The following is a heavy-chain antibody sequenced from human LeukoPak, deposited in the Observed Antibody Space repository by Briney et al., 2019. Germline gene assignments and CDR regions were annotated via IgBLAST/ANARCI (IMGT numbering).Heavy chain of an antibody. CDR2: IYTSGST. V-gene: IGHV4-61*09. Sequence: SETLSLTCIVAGGSISSGSYYWSWIRQPAGKGLEWIGHIYTSGSTNYYPSLNSRVTISIDTAKNQFSLKVSSVTAADSAVYYCAREEDYSDSSGHYHVRTSDIWGQGTMVTVSS. CDR1: GGSISSGSYY. J-gene: IGHJ3*02. D-gene: IGHD3-22*01. CDR3: AREEDYSDSSGHYHVRTSDI.